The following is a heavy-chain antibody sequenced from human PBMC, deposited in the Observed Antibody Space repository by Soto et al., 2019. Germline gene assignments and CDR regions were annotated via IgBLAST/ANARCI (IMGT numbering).Heavy chain of an antibody. V-gene: IGHV3-23*01. Sequence: EVQLLESGGDLVQPGGSLRLSCAASGFSFRSYAMGWVRQAPGKGLNRVSSISAGGDGTYYADSAKGRFTISRDNSKNTVYLQMTSLRADDTAVYYCADGGRYPYYWGPGTLVTVSS. CDR3: ADGGRYPYY. CDR1: GFSFRSYA. J-gene: IGHJ4*02. D-gene: IGHD1-26*01. CDR2: ISAGGDGT.